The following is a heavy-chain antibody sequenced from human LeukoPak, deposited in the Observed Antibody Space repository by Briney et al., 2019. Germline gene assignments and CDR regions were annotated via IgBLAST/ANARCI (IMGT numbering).Heavy chain of an antibody. CDR3: EKDLEQWLAPGDFDY. Sequence: GGSLRLSCAASGITFNSYAMSWVRQAPGKGLEWVSAISGSGGSTYYADSVKGRFTISRDNSKNTLYLQMNSLRAEDTAVYYCEKDLEQWLAPGDFDYWGQGTLVTVSS. J-gene: IGHJ4*02. D-gene: IGHD6-19*01. V-gene: IGHV3-23*01. CDR2: ISGSGGST. CDR1: GITFNSYA.